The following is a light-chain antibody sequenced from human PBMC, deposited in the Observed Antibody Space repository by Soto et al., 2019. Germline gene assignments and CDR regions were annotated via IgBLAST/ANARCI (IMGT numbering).Light chain of an antibody. CDR1: QGISSY. J-gene: IGKJ5*01. V-gene: IGKV1-39*01. CDR2: AAS. CDR3: QQSYSTPIS. Sequence: DIQVTQSPSSLSASVGDRVTITCRASQGISSYLAWYQQKPGKAPELLIYAASTLQSGVPSRFSGSGSGTDFTLTISCLQSEDFATYYCQQSYSTPISFGQGTRRRL.